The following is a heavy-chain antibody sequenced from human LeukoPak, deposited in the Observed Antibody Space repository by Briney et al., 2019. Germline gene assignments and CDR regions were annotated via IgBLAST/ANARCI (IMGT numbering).Heavy chain of an antibody. CDR3: ARDYYGSNWFDP. V-gene: IGHV1-2*06. D-gene: IGHD3-10*01. CDR1: GYTFTGYY. J-gene: IGHJ5*02. CDR2: INPNSGGT. Sequence: ASVKVSCKASGYTFTGYYMHWVRQAPRQGLEWVGRINPNSGGTNYAQKFQGRVTMTRDPSISTAYMELSRLRSDDTAVYYCARDYYGSNWFDPWGEGTLVTVSS.